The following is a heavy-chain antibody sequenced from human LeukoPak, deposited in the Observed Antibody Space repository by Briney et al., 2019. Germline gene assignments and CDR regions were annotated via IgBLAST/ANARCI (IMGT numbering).Heavy chain of an antibody. CDR2: ICNSGGCT. J-gene: IGHJ3*02. V-gene: IGHV3-23*01. CDR1: GFTFSIYA. D-gene: IGHD2/OR15-2a*01. CDR3: ARNILFAFDI. Sequence: GGSLRLSCAASGFTFSIYAMTWVRQAPGKGLEWVSAICNSGGCTYYGDSMKGRFAISRDNSKNTLYLQVNSLRAEDTAMYYCARNILFAFDIWGQGTMVTVSS.